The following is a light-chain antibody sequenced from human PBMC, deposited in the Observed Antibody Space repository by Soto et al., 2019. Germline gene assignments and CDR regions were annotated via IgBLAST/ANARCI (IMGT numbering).Light chain of an antibody. J-gene: IGLJ1*01. CDR3: CSYAVSSTYYV. CDR2: EVS. CDR1: SSDVGSYNL. Sequence: QSALTQPASVSGSPGQSITISCTGTSSDVGSYNLVSWYQQHPGKAPKLMIYEVSKRPSGVSNRFSGYKSGNTASLTISGLQAEDEADYYCCSYAVSSTYYVFGNGTKLTVL. V-gene: IGLV2-23*02.